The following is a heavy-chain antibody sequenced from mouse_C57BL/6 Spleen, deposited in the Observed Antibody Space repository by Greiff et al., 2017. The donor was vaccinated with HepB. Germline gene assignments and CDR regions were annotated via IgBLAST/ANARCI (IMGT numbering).Heavy chain of an antibody. V-gene: IGHV1-53*01. CDR2: INPSNGGT. D-gene: IGHD2-4*01. J-gene: IGHJ3*01. CDR1: GYTFTSYW. Sequence: QVQLQHPGTELVKPGASVKLSCKASGYTFTSYWMHWVKQRPGQGLEWIGNINPSNGGTNYNEKFKSKATLTVDKSSSTAYMQLSSLTSEDSAVYYCARGIYDYDAPFAYWGQGTLVTVSA. CDR3: ARGIYDYDAPFAY.